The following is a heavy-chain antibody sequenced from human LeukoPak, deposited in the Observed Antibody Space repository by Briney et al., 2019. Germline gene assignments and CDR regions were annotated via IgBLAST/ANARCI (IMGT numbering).Heavy chain of an antibody. J-gene: IGHJ4*02. CDR3: ATKQWLAPPPDS. D-gene: IGHD6-19*01. CDR1: GFTFSKYW. V-gene: IGHV3-74*01. CDR2: INTDGTVT. Sequence: GGSLRLSCAASGFTFSKYWMLWVRQAPGKGLESVSRINTDGTVTTYAVSVKGRFTVSRDNADNTMFLQMNSVRDVDTAVYYCATKQWLAPPPDSWGQGTPVTVSS.